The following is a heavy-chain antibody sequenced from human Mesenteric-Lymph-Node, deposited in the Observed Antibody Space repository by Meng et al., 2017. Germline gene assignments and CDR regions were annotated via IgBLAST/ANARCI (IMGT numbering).Heavy chain of an antibody. D-gene: IGHD6-6*01. CDR2: IYGDDEK. V-gene: IGHV2-5*02. CDR1: GFSPSTSGVG. Sequence: QIPLKEPRPPLGKPTPTLTLTCTFPGFSPSTSGVGVGWIRQPPGKALECLAIIYGDDEKRYSPSLESRLTVTKDTSKNQVVLTMTNMVPVDTATYYCARAAARPSDWFDPWGQGTLVTVSS. J-gene: IGHJ5*02. CDR3: ARAAARPSDWFDP.